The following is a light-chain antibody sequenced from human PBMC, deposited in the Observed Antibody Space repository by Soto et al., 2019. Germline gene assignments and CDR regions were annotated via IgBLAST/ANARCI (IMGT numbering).Light chain of an antibody. V-gene: IGLV1-44*01. J-gene: IGLJ1*01. CDR2: SYD. CDR1: SSNLGDNT. Sequence: QSVLTQPPSASGTPGQRVTISCSTSSSNLGDNTVNWYQHVPGTAPKLLIYSYDQRPSGVPDRFSGSRSGTSASLAISGLQSEDEADYYCAAWDATLDGYVFETGTKVTVL. CDR3: AAWDATLDGYV.